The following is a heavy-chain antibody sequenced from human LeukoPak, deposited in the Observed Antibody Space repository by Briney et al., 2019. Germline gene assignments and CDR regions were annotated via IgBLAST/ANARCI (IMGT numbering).Heavy chain of an antibody. V-gene: IGHV3-30*04. CDR3: SRGYHDRSPSDDGAFDI. J-gene: IGHJ3*02. CDR1: RVTLSIYA. D-gene: IGHD3-22*01. Sequence: GGSLRLSPVTSRVTLSIYAMHWVPEAPGKGLERGGDISYDGSNKYYSDSAKGRFTISRDNSKNTLYVQMNSMRAESTAVFYCSRGYHDRSPSDDGAFDIWGQGTLVTLSS. CDR2: ISYDGSNK.